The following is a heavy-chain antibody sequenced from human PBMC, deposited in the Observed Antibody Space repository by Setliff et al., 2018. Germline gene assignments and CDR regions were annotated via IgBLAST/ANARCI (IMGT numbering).Heavy chain of an antibody. D-gene: IGHD1-26*01. CDR2: IDSSSTWI. CDR1: GFTFSSYT. CDR3: TRDWGGVGATNAFDI. Sequence: GGSLRLSCAASGFTFSSYTMNWVRQAPGQGLEWVSSIDSSSTWIYYADSVKGRFTISRNNAKNTVYLQMTRLTAEDTAVYYCTRDWGGVGATNAFDIWGQGTTVTVSS. J-gene: IGHJ3*02. V-gene: IGHV3-21*01.